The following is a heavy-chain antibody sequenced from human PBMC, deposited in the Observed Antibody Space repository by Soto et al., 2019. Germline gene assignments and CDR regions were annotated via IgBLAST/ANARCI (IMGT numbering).Heavy chain of an antibody. D-gene: IGHD3-10*01. J-gene: IGHJ4*01. V-gene: IGHV4-38-2*02. CDR2: VFHSGTT. CDR3: ARDPHDYENFYYLDY. Sequence: SETLSLTCAVSGYSINSGVYFWGWIRQPPGKGLEWIGSVFHSGTTYSNPSLKSRITISVDTSKTQFSLDLRSVTTADTAVYYCARDPHDYENFYYLDYWGHGILVTVSS. CDR1: GYSINSGVYF.